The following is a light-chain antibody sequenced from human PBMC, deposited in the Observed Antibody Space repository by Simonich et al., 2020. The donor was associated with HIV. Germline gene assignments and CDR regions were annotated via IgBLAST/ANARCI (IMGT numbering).Light chain of an antibody. Sequence: DIVMTQSPDSLAVSLGERATINCKSSQSVFHSSTNTNYLAWYQQRPGQPPKLLIYWASTRESGVPDRFSGSGSGTDFTLTISSLQAEDVAVYYCEHYSNAPRTFGQGTKVEIK. J-gene: IGKJ1*01. CDR1: QSVFHSSTNTNY. CDR2: WAS. V-gene: IGKV4-1*01. CDR3: EHYSNAPRT.